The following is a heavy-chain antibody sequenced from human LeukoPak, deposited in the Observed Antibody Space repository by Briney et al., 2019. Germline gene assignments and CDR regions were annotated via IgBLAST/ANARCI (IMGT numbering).Heavy chain of an antibody. Sequence: PSETLSLTCTVSGDYISSTTYYWGWIRQPPGKGLEWIGSFYSSGSTYYNPSLKSRVTISVDTSKNQFSLKLSSVTAADTAVYYCARTRLGYCSGGSCYSSGYYYYYMDVWGKGTTVTISS. V-gene: IGHV4-39*07. J-gene: IGHJ6*03. CDR3: ARTRLGYCSGGSCYSSGYYYYYMDV. D-gene: IGHD2-15*01. CDR1: GDYISSTTYY. CDR2: FYSSGST.